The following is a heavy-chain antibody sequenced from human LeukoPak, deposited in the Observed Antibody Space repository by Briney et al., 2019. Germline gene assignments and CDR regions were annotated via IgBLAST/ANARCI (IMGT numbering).Heavy chain of an antibody. V-gene: IGHV5-10-1*01. CDR3: ARPSSGWYVLDY. CDR2: IDPSDSYT. Sequence: GESLKIACKGSGYSFTSYWISWVRQMPGKGLEWMGRIDPSDSYTNYSPSFQGHVTISADKSISTAYLQWSSLKASDTAMYYCARPSSGWYVLDYWGQGTLVTVSS. D-gene: IGHD6-19*01. J-gene: IGHJ4*02. CDR1: GYSFTSYW.